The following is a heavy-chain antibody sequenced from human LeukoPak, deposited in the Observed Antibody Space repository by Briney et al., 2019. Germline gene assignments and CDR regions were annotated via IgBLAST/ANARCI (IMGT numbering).Heavy chain of an antibody. CDR2: IYYSGNT. J-gene: IGHJ5*02. D-gene: IGHD3-16*01. V-gene: IGHV4-39*07. CDR1: GDSIGSSSYY. Sequence: SETLSLTCTVSGDSIGSSSYYWGWIRQPPGKGLEWIGSIYYSGNTYYNPSLKSRVTISVDTSKNESSLKLTSVTAADTAVYYCARDSSRLDWFDPWGQGTLVTVSS. CDR3: ARDSSRLDWFDP.